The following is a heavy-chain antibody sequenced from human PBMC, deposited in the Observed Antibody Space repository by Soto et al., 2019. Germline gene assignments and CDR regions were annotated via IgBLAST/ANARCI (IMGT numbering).Heavy chain of an antibody. CDR1: VGSVSSGSYY. V-gene: IGHV4-61*01. Sequence: AETLSLTCTFSVGSVSSGSYYWSWIRQPPGKGLEWIGYIYYSGSTNYNPSLKSRVTISVDTSKNQFSLKLSSVTAADTAVYYCAREGYSSGWSDAFDIWGQGTMVTVSS. J-gene: IGHJ3*02. D-gene: IGHD6-19*01. CDR3: AREGYSSGWSDAFDI. CDR2: IYYSGST.